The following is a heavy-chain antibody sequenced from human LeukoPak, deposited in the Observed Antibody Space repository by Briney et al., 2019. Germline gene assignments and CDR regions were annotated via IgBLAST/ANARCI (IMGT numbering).Heavy chain of an antibody. Sequence: GGSLRLSCAASGFTFSDSWMTWVRQAPGKGLEWVSAISGSGGSTYYADSVKGRFTISRDNSKNTLYLQMNSLRAEDTAVYYCAKTDLGTISGFYYGMDVWGQGTTVTVSS. CDR1: GFTFSDSW. D-gene: IGHD5-24*01. CDR2: ISGSGGST. V-gene: IGHV3-23*01. CDR3: AKTDLGTISGFYYGMDV. J-gene: IGHJ6*02.